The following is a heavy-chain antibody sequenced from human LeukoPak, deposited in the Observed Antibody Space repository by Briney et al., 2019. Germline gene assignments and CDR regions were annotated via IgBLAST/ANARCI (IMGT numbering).Heavy chain of an antibody. D-gene: IGHD3-22*01. CDR3: ARAPYYYDSSGYPPDY. V-gene: IGHV1-69*05. CDR1: GGTFNSYA. CDR2: IIPIFGTA. Sequence: SVKVSCKASGGTFNSYAISWVGQAPGQGLEWMGRIIPIFGTANYAQKFQGRVTITTDESTSTAYMELSSLRSEDTAVYYCARAPYYYDSSGYPPDYWGQGTLVTVSS. J-gene: IGHJ4*02.